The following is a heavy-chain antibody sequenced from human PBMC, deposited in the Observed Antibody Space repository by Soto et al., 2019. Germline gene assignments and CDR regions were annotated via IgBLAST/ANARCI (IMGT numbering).Heavy chain of an antibody. Sequence: SESLSLTCTVSGDSITNYYWNWIRQPPGKGLEWIGYFSNSGTTNYNPSLKSRVTISADTSKNQFFLKLTSVTAADTAVYYCGRHLFSDVWGQGTTVTVSS. J-gene: IGHJ6*02. CDR2: FSNSGTT. CDR1: GDSITNYY. CDR3: GRHLFSDV. V-gene: IGHV4-59*08. D-gene: IGHD2-21*01.